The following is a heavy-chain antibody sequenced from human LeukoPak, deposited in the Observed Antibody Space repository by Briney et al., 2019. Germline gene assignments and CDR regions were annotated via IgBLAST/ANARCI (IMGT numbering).Heavy chain of an antibody. V-gene: IGHV3-21*01. J-gene: IGHJ5*02. CDR1: GFTFSSYS. CDR3: ARTPDSSGYFHWFDP. CDR2: ISSSSSYI. D-gene: IGHD3-22*01. Sequence: GGSLRLSCAASGFTFSSYSMNWVRQAPGKGLEWASSISSSSSYIYYADSVKGRFTISRDNAKNSLYLQMNSLRAEDTAVYYCARTPDSSGYFHWFDPWGQGTLVTVSS.